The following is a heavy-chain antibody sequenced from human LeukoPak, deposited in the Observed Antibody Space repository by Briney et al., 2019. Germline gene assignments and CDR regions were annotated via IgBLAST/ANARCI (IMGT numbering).Heavy chain of an antibody. Sequence: GGSLRLSCAASGFTFSSYAMHWVRQAPGKGLEYVSAISSNGGSTYYANSVKGRFTISRDNSKNTLYLQMGSLRAEDMAVYYCARTAHRSYYYDSSGYPFDYWGQGTLVTVSS. CDR1: GFTFSSYA. CDR2: ISSNGGST. D-gene: IGHD3-22*01. CDR3: ARTAHRSYYYDSSGYPFDY. J-gene: IGHJ4*02. V-gene: IGHV3-64*01.